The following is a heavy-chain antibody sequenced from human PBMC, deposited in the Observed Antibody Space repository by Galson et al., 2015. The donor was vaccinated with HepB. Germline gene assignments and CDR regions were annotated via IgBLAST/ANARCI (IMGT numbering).Heavy chain of an antibody. D-gene: IGHD1-20*01. J-gene: IGHJ4*02. V-gene: IGHV3-64D*06. CDR1: GLTFSSYA. Sequence: SLRLSCAASGLTFSSYAMHWVRQAPGKGLEYVSAISSNGGSTYYADSVKGRFTISRDNSKNTLYLQMSSLRAEDTAVYYCVKDNAHNWNDLLDCWGQGTVVTVSS. CDR3: VKDNAHNWNDLLDC. CDR2: ISSNGGST.